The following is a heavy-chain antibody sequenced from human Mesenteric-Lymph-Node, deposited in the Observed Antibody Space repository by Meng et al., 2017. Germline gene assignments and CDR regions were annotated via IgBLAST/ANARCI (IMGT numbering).Heavy chain of an antibody. CDR2: IYHSGST. D-gene: IGHD5-18*01. V-gene: IGHV4-4*02. CDR1: GCSISSVYW. J-gene: IGHJ4*02. CDR3: ARGGYYSFDY. Sequence: QVKLQAAGPGLVKPSETLSLPCAVSGCSISSVYWWTWVRQSPGKGLEWIGEIYHSGSTNYNPSLKSRVTISVDKSKNQFSLKLTSVTAADTAVYYCARGGYYSFDYWGQGTLVTVSS.